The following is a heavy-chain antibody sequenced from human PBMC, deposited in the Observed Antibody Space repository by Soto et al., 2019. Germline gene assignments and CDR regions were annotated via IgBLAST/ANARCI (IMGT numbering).Heavy chain of an antibody. V-gene: IGHV3-23*01. CDR2: ISGSDGTT. J-gene: IGHJ6*02. CDR1: GFIFSDYA. Sequence: EVQLLESGGGLTQPGGSLRLSCAASGFIFSDYAMYWVRQAPGKGLEWVSVISGSDGTTYYADSVRGRFTMSRDNSRNTIYLQRMGLRAEDTAVYYCAKVIGGSESYWGGSHYYYALDVWGQGTTVTVSS. D-gene: IGHD3-10*01. CDR3: AKVIGGSESYWGGSHYYYALDV.